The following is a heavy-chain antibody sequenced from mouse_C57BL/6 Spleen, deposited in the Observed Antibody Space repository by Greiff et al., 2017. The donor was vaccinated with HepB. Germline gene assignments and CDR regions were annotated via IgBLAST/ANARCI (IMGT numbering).Heavy chain of an antibody. CDR2: ISDGGSYT. V-gene: IGHV5-4*01. Sequence: EVQLQESGGGLVKPGGSLKLSCAASGFTFSSYAMSWVRQTPEKRLEWVATISDGGSYTYYPDNVKGRFTISRDNAKNNLYLQMSHLKSEDTAMYYCARELGYGNYSYWYFDVWGTGTTVTVSS. D-gene: IGHD2-1*01. CDR3: ARELGYGNYSYWYFDV. CDR1: GFTFSSYA. J-gene: IGHJ1*03.